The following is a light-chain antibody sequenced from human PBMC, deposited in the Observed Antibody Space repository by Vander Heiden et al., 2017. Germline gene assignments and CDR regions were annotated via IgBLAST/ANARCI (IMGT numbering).Light chain of an antibody. V-gene: IGLV3-1*01. J-gene: IGLJ1*01. CDR1: KLGDKY. CDR3: QAWDSSFYV. Sequence: SSELTQLPSVSVSPGQTASITCSGDKLGDKYACWYQQKPGQSPVLVIYQDSKRPSGIPERFSGSNSGNTATLTISGTHAMDEADYYCQAWDSSFYVFGTGTKVTVL. CDR2: QDS.